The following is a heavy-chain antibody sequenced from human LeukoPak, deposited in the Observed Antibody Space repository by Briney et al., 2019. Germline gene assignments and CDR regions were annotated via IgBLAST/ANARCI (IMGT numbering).Heavy chain of an antibody. V-gene: IGHV4-30-4*08. CDR3: ASEYSSSRPQYYFDY. J-gene: IGHJ4*02. CDR1: GGSISSGDYY. CDR2: IYYSGST. D-gene: IGHD6-6*01. Sequence: PSGTLSLTCTVSGGSISSGDYYWSWIRQPPGKGLEWIGYIYYSGSTYYNPSLKSRVTISVDTSKNQFSLKLSSVTAADTAVYYCASEYSSSRPQYYFDYWGQGTLVTVSS.